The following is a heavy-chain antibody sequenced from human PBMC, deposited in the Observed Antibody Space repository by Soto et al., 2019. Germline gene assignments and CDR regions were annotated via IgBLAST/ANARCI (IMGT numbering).Heavy chain of an antibody. D-gene: IGHD3-3*01. CDR3: ARGEKYYDFWSGYYKGPWFDP. CDR2: IYYSGST. V-gene: IGHV4-39*01. Sequence: SETLSLTCTVSGGSISSSSYYWGWIRQPPGKGLEGIGSIYYSGSTYYNPSLKGRVTISVDTSKNQFSLKLSSVTAADTAVYYCARGEKYYDFWSGYYKGPWFDPWGQGTLVTVSS. CDR1: GGSISSSSYY. J-gene: IGHJ5*02.